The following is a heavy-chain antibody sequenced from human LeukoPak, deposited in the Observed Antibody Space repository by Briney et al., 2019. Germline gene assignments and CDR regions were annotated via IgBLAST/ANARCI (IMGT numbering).Heavy chain of an antibody. V-gene: IGHV3-7*01. J-gene: IGHJ4*02. CDR3: ARIRKSTYIVVVPPAKYYFDY. Sequence: PGGSLRLSCAASGFTFSSYWMSWVRQAPGEGLEWVANIKQDGSEKYYVDSVKGRFTISRDSAKNSLYLQMNSLRAEDTAVYYCARIRKSTYIVVVPPAKYYFDYWGQGTLVTVSS. CDR1: GFTFSSYW. CDR2: IKQDGSEK. D-gene: IGHD2-2*01.